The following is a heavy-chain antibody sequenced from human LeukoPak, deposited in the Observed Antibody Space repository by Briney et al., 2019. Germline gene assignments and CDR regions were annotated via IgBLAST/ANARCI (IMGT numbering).Heavy chain of an antibody. CDR3: ARGPQWLVPYLDY. V-gene: IGHV3-21*01. D-gene: IGHD6-19*01. CDR1: GFTFSSYA. J-gene: IGHJ4*02. Sequence: SGGSLRLSCAASGFTFSSYAMSWVRQAPGKGLEWVSSISSSSSYIYYADSVKGRFTISRDNAKNSLYLQMNSLRAEDTAVYYCARGPQWLVPYLDYWGQGTLVTVSS. CDR2: ISSSSSYI.